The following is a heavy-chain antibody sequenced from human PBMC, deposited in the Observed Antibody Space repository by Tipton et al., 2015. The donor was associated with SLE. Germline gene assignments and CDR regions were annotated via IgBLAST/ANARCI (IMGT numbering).Heavy chain of an antibody. D-gene: IGHD2-15*01. J-gene: IGHJ4*02. Sequence: QSGPEVKKPGASVKISCEASGFNLASYFIHWVRQAPGQGLQWLAMINPDGGTTIYTQKLQGRVTLTTDTSTSTVYMELNSLTSDDTAVYFCARDRFYTVGSPKLDYWGQGTLVTVSS. CDR1: GFNLASYF. V-gene: IGHV1-46*04. CDR3: ARDRFYTVGSPKLDY. CDR2: INPDGGTT.